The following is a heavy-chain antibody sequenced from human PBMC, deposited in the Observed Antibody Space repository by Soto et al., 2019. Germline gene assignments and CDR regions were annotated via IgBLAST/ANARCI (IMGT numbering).Heavy chain of an antibody. J-gene: IGHJ4*02. CDR2: ISKEGTFK. CDR1: GFSFSDSN. Sequence: QVQLVESGGGVVQPGRSLRLSCAASGFSFSDSNMHWVRKAPGKGLQWVARISKEGTFKYYADSVKGRFTISRDNSENILYLQINSLSAEDTAVYFCVKGSLPGDYERNFDSCGQGILVTVSS. CDR3: VKGSLPGDYERNFDS. V-gene: IGHV3-30*18. D-gene: IGHD4-17*01.